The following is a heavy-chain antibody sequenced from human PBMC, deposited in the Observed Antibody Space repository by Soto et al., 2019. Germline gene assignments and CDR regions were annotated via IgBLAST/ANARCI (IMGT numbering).Heavy chain of an antibody. Sequence: QVQLVESGGTVVQPGRSLRLSCAASGFSFSSHGMHWVRQAPGKGLEWVAHLWAGGNIRYYAYSVMGRFTISSDHSKNTLYLQMDSLGAEDTAVYYCARDAQHLANYGMDVWGQGTTVTVSS. V-gene: IGHV3-33*01. J-gene: IGHJ6*02. CDR1: GFSFSSHG. D-gene: IGHD3-3*02. CDR2: LWAGGNIR. CDR3: ARDAQHLANYGMDV.